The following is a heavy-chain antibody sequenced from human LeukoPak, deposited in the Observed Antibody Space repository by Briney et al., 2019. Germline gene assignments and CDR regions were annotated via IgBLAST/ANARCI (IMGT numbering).Heavy chain of an antibody. J-gene: IGHJ5*02. V-gene: IGHV4-38-2*02. D-gene: IGHD1-7*01. CDR2: FYHSGST. CDR1: GYSISSGYY. Sequence: PSETLSLTCTVSGYSISSGYYWGWIRQPPGKGLGWVGSFYHSGSTYYNPSLKTRVTISVHTSKNQFSLKLSSVTAADTAVYYCARDKTGTPLNWFDPWGQGTLVTVSS. CDR3: ARDKTGTPLNWFDP.